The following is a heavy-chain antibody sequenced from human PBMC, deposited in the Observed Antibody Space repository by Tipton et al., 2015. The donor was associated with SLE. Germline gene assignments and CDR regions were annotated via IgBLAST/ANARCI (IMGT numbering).Heavy chain of an antibody. CDR2: IYHSGGT. V-gene: IGHV4-4*02. J-gene: IGHJ4*02. CDR3: ARDEYRYDTTGYHLLGHFDF. Sequence: TLSLTCTVSGGSISSSDWWGWVRQPPGKGLEWIGEIYHSGGTNYNPSLKSRVTISVDTSKNQFSLNLSSVTAADTAVYYCARDEYRYDTTGYHLLGHFDFWGQGTLVTVSS. CDR1: GGSISSSDW. D-gene: IGHD3-22*01.